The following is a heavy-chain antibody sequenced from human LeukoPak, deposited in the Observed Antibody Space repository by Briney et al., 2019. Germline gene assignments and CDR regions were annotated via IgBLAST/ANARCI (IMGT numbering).Heavy chain of an antibody. J-gene: IGHJ3*02. CDR1: GGTFNRYS. CDR3: ARDMIVGATAAFDI. D-gene: IGHD1-26*01. CDR2: IIPFFGTT. V-gene: IGHV1-69*13. Sequence: SVTVSCPASGGTFNRYSIHWVRQAPGQGLEWMGGIIPFFGTTNYAQKFQDRVTITAAESTGTAYMDLRGLRSEDTAVYYCARDMIVGATAAFDIWGQGTMVTVS.